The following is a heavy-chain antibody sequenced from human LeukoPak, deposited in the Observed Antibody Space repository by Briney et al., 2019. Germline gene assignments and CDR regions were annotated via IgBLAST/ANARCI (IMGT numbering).Heavy chain of an antibody. CDR3: ARDRAERNWTYHTLFDS. D-gene: IGHD1-7*01. CDR2: VNGDERSR. CDR1: GFTFRDYW. J-gene: IGHJ4*02. V-gene: IGHV3-74*01. Sequence: GGSLRLSCEASGFTFRDYWMHWVRQVPGEGLVWVSRVNGDERSRAYADSVKGRFTISRDNSKNTLYLQMNSLRVEDTGIYYCARDRAERNWTYHTLFDSWGQGTPVTVSS.